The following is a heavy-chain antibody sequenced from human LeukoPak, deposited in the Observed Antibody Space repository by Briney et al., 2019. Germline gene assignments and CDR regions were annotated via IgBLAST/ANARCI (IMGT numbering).Heavy chain of an antibody. Sequence: PGGSLRLSCGASGFTVSSYEMNWVRQAPGKGLGWVSYISISGSAIYYADSVKGRFTISRDNAKNSLYLQMNSLRAEDTALYYCAKDILLHSSGWGYYFDYWGQGTLVTVSS. CDR1: GFTVSSYE. CDR2: ISISGSAI. CDR3: AKDILLHSSGWGYYFDY. V-gene: IGHV3-48*03. J-gene: IGHJ4*02. D-gene: IGHD6-19*01.